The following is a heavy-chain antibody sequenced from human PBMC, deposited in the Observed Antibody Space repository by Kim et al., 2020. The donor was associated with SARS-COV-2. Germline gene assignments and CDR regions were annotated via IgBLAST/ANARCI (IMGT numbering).Heavy chain of an antibody. Sequence: SETLSLTRTVSGGSISSGDYYWSWIRQPPGKGLEWIGYIYYSGSTYYNPSLKSRVTISVDTSKNQFSLKLSSVTAADTAVYYCARIRYCSSTSCTYYYYYGMDVWGQGTTVTVSS. V-gene: IGHV4-30-4*01. CDR1: GGSISSGDYY. CDR2: IYYSGST. CDR3: ARIRYCSSTSCTYYYYYGMDV. J-gene: IGHJ6*02. D-gene: IGHD2-2*01.